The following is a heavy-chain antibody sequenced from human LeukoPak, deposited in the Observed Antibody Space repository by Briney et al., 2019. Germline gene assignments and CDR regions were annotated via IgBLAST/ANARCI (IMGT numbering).Heavy chain of an antibody. D-gene: IGHD2-2*01. CDR3: AKAAYCSSTSCPPDY. V-gene: IGHV3-23*01. J-gene: IGHJ4*02. Sequence: PGGSLRLSCAASGFTFSSYAMSWVRQAPGKGPEWVSTISGSGGSTYYADSVKGRFTISRDNSKNTLYLQMNSLRAEDTAVYYCAKAAYCSSTSCPPDYWGQGTLVTVSS. CDR2: ISGSGGST. CDR1: GFTFSSYA.